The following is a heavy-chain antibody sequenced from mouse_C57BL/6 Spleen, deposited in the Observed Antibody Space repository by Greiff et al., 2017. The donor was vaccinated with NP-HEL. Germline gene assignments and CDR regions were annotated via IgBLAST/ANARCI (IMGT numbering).Heavy chain of an antibody. J-gene: IGHJ3*01. CDR3: ARSHYYDYDAGWFAY. CDR1: GYTFTSYW. CDR2: IDPNSGGT. V-gene: IGHV1-72*01. Sequence: QVQLQQPGAELVKPGASVKLSCKASGYTFTSYWMHWVKQRPGRGLEWIGRIDPNSGGTTYNEKFKSKATLTVDKTSSTAYMQLSSLTSEDTAVYYCARSHYYDYDAGWFAYWGQGTLVTVSA. D-gene: IGHD2-4*01.